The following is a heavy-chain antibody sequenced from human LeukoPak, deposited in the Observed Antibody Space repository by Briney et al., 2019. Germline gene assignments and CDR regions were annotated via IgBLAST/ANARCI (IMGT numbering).Heavy chain of an antibody. J-gene: IGHJ4*02. CDR1: GYTFTGYY. CDR2: INPNSGGT. CDR3: ARSLPANCGGDCYLSY. D-gene: IGHD2-21*02. V-gene: IGHV1-2*02. Sequence: ASVKVSCKSSGYTFTGYYMHWVRQAPGQGLEWMGWINPNSGGTNYAQKFQGRVTMTRDTSISTAYMELSRLRSDDTAVYYCARSLPANCGGDCYLSYWGQGTLVTVSS.